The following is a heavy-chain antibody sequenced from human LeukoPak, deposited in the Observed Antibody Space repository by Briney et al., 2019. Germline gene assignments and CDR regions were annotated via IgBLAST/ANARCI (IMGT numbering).Heavy chain of an antibody. V-gene: IGHV4-59*08. J-gene: IGHJ3*02. CDR1: GGSISSYY. D-gene: IGHD3-22*01. Sequence: PSETLSLTCTVSGGSISSYYWSWIRQPPGKGLEWLGYIYYSGSTNYNPSLKSRVTISVDTSKNQFSLKLSSVTAADTAVYYCATSSGYYRGDAFDIWGQGTMVTVSS. CDR2: IYYSGST. CDR3: ATSSGYYRGDAFDI.